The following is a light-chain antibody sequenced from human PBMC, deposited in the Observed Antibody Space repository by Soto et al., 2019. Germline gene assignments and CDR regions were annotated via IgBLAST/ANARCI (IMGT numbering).Light chain of an antibody. CDR1: QNINNY. Sequence: DIQMTQSPSSLSASVGDRVTITGRASQNINNYLNWYQQKPGRAPKLLIYDASNLEAGVPSRFRGSGSGTDFTFTISSLQPEDIATYYCQQYDYLPLTFGGGTKVDI. V-gene: IGKV1-33*01. J-gene: IGKJ4*01. CDR3: QQYDYLPLT. CDR2: DAS.